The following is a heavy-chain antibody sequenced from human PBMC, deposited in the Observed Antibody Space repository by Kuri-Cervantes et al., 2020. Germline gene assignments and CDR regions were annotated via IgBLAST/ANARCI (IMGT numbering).Heavy chain of an antibody. V-gene: IGHV3-9*01. Sequence: GGSLRLSCAASGFTFDDYAVHWVRQAPGKGLEWVSGISWNSGSIGYADSVKGRFTISRDNSKNTLYLQMNSLRAGDTAVYYCARVGSLYGDSAFDIRGQGTMVTVSS. J-gene: IGHJ3*02. CDR1: GFTFDDYA. D-gene: IGHD4-17*01. CDR2: ISWNSGSI. CDR3: ARVGSLYGDSAFDI.